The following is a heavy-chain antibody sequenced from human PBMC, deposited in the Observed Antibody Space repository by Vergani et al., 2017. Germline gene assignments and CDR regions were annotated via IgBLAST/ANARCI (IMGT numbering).Heavy chain of an antibody. D-gene: IGHD3-22*01. V-gene: IGHV3-23*01. CDR2: ISSDGGST. CDR3: AGXQGTSAYYYGGFDY. CDR1: GLTFSTYA. J-gene: IGHJ4*02. Sequence: EVQLLESGGGLVQSGGSLRLSCAASGLTFSTYAMTWVRQAPGKGLEWVSTISSDGGSTYYADSVKGPFTISRDNSKNTLSLQMNSLTAEDTAIYYCAGXQGTSAYYYGGFDYWGQGILVTVSS.